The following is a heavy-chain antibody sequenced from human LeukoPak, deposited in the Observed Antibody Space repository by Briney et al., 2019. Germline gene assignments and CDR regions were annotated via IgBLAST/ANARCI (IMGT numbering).Heavy chain of an antibody. CDR1: GFTFSNYF. J-gene: IGHJ3*02. Sequence: GGSLRLSCTASGFTFSNYFMSWVRQAPGKGLEWVSSISGSGGKTYYTDSVKGRFTISRDNSKNTLYLQMNSLRAEDTAVYYCGKNRYSGSLSPFDIWGQGTMVTVSS. D-gene: IGHD1-26*01. CDR2: ISGSGGKT. CDR3: GKNRYSGSLSPFDI. V-gene: IGHV3-23*01.